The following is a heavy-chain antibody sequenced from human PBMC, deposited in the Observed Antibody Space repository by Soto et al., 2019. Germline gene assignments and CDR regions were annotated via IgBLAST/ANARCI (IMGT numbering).Heavy chain of an antibody. D-gene: IGHD3-3*01. CDR1: GLTFSNAW. V-gene: IGHV3-15*07. CDR3: PKLSITIFGVVLMDV. J-gene: IGHJ6*02. CDR2: IKSKTDGGTT. Sequence: PGGSLRLSCAASGLTFSNAWMNWVRQAPGKGLEWVGRIKSKTDGGTTDYAAPVKGRFTISRDDSKNTLYLQMNSLKTEDTAVYYCPKLSITIFGVVLMDVWGQGTTVTVSS.